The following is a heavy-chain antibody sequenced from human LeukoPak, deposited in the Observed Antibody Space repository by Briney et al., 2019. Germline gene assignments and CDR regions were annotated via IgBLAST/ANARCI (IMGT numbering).Heavy chain of an antibody. D-gene: IGHD2-2*01. CDR2: ISAYNGNT. CDR3: ARDSRESYCSSTSCYAFDY. CDR1: GYTFTSYG. J-gene: IGHJ4*02. V-gene: IGHV1-18*01. Sequence: ASVKVSCKASGYTFTSYGISWVRQAPGQGLEWMGWISAYNGNTNYAQKLQGRVTMTTDTSTSTAYMELRSLRSDDTAVYYCARDSRESYCSSTSCYAFDYWGQGTLVTVSS.